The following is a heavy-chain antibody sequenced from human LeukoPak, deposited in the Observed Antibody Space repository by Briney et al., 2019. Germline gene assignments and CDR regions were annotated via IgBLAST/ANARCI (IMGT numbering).Heavy chain of an antibody. CDR2: IYYSGST. CDR1: GGSISSGDYY. CDR3: ARVPTEYYYGMDV. V-gene: IGHV4-30-4*01. J-gene: IGHJ6*02. Sequence: SQTLSLTCTVSGGSISSGDYYWSWIRQPPGKGLEWTGYIYYSGSTYYNPSLKSRVTISVDTSKNQFSLKLSSVTAADTAVYYCARVPTEYYYGMDVWGQGTTVTVSS.